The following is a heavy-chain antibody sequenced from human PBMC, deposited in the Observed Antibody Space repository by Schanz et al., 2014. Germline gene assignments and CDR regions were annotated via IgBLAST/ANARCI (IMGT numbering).Heavy chain of an antibody. CDR1: GFTFISYN. Sequence: EVQLEESGGGLVKPGGSLRLSCAASGFTFISYNMNWVRQSPGKGLEWFSLLSFDSRHIYYADSVKGRSTISRDNAKSSVHRNTNSLRADDTAVYYCARDGVAATTDFEYWGQGALVTVSS. CDR3: ARDGVAATTDFEY. CDR2: LSFDSRHI. V-gene: IGHV3-21*02. D-gene: IGHD1-1*01. J-gene: IGHJ4*02.